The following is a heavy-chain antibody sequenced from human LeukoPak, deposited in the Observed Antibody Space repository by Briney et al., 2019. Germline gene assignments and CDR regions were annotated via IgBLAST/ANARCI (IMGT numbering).Heavy chain of an antibody. Sequence: GGSLRLSCAASGFTFSSYAMSWVRQAPGKGLEWVSAISGSGDSTYYADSVKGRFTISRDNSKNTLYLQMNSLRAEDTAVYYCAKDGLDIAVAGHFDYWGQGTLVTVSS. V-gene: IGHV3-23*01. J-gene: IGHJ4*02. CDR1: GFTFSSYA. CDR2: ISGSGDST. D-gene: IGHD6-19*01. CDR3: AKDGLDIAVAGHFDY.